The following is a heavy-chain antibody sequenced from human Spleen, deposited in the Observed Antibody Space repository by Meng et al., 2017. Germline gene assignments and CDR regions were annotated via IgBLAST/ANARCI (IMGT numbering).Heavy chain of an antibody. CDR3: ARAGWDGATIEY. D-gene: IGHD1-26*01. V-gene: IGHV7-4-1*02. Sequence: QVHLVQSGAEVKKPGASVKVSCKASGYSFTTYAMNWVRQAPGQGLEWMGWIDTNTGNPTYAQAFPGRFVFSLDTSVSTAFLQINNLEADDTALYYCARAGWDGATIEYWGPGTLVTVSS. CDR1: GYSFTTYA. CDR2: IDTNTGNP. J-gene: IGHJ4*02.